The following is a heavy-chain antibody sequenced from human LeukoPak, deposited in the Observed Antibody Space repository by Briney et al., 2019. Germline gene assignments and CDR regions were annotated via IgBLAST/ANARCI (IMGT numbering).Heavy chain of an antibody. J-gene: IGHJ4*02. V-gene: IGHV3-7*01. D-gene: IGHD2-15*01. CDR1: GFTFSNYW. CDR2: IKQDGSDK. CDR3: VRDRQYCSGGTCYTLLDY. Sequence: PGGSLRLSCAASGFTFSNYWMTWVRQAPGKGLEWVAKIKQDGSDKNYVDSVKGRFTISRDNAKNSLYLQVDSLRAEDTAVYYCVRDRQYCSGGTCYTLLDYWGQGTLVTVSS.